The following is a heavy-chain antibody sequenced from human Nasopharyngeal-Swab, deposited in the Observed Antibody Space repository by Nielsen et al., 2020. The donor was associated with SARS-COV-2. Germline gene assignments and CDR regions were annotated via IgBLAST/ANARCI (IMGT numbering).Heavy chain of an antibody. V-gene: IGHV3-23*01. Sequence: GGSLRLSCLASGFTFNNNAMTWGRQAPGKGLEWVSTVSGSGKITYYADSVKGRFTISRDNSKNTLFLQMSSLRDEDTAVYYCAKGGSLSGSWDWGQGTLVTVSS. CDR1: GFTFNNNA. CDR3: AKGGSLSGSWD. CDR2: VSGSGKIT. D-gene: IGHD1-26*01. J-gene: IGHJ4*02.